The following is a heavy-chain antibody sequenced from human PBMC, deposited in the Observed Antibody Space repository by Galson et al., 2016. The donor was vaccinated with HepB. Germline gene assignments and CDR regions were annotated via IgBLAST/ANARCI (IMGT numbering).Heavy chain of an antibody. J-gene: IGHJ3*02. CDR1: GFTLSTYG. CDR2: ISGRGATI. CDR3: ARVEALLGYCSGGTYPDAFDI. V-gene: IGHV3-48*02. D-gene: IGHD2-15*01. Sequence: LRLSCAASGFTLSTYGMNWVRQAPGKGLEWVSYISGRGATIYYADSVKGRFTISKDNAKNSLYLQMHSLRDEDTAVYYCARVEALLGYCSGGTYPDAFDIWGQGTMVTVSS.